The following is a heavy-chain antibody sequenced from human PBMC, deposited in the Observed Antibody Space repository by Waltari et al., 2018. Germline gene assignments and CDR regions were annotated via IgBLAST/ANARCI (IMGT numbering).Heavy chain of an antibody. V-gene: IGHV4-39*02. Sequence: QLQLQESGPGLVKPSETLSLSCTVFGDSINSTSYYWGRVRQPPGKGLEWVGSLYSSGRTYYHPSLEVRLTISLDTSKNHYSRRLSSVSAADTAVYYCATRLVAAGTNFDYWGQGSLVTVSS. CDR2: LYSSGRT. CDR1: GDSINSTSYY. D-gene: IGHD1-7*01. J-gene: IGHJ4*02. CDR3: ATRLVAAGTNFDY.